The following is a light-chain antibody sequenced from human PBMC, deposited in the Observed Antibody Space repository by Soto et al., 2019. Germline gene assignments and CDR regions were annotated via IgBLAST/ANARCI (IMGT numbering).Light chain of an antibody. CDR1: SSDVGSHNL. Sequence: QSALIQPASVSGSPGQSITISCTGTSSDVGSHNLVSWYQQHPGKAPKLMISEVSKRPSGVSNRFSGSKSGNTASLTISGLQAEDEADYYCCSYAGSSTYVFGTGTKLTVL. J-gene: IGLJ1*01. CDR3: CSYAGSSTYV. CDR2: EVS. V-gene: IGLV2-23*02.